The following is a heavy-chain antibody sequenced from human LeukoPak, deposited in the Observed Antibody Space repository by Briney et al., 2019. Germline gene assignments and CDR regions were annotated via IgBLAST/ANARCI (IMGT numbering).Heavy chain of an antibody. D-gene: IGHD1-7*01. CDR1: GGSISSGGYY. Sequence: PSETLSLTCTVSGGSISSGGYYWSWIRQHPGKGLEWIGYIYYSGSTCYNPSLKSRVTISVDTSKNQFSLKLSSVTAADTAVYYCARLTGTTSCWFDPWGQGTLVTVSS. CDR3: ARLTGTTSCWFDP. CDR2: IYYSGST. V-gene: IGHV4-31*03. J-gene: IGHJ5*02.